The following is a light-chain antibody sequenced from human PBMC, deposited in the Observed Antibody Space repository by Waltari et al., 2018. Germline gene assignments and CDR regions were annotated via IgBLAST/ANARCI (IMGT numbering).Light chain of an antibody. CDR2: DTS. CDR1: HSVDWY. V-gene: IGKV3-11*01. CDR3: QQRRSWPLT. Sequence: SCRASHSVDWYLAWYQQRPGQPPRLLIYDTSNRAPGIPARFSGSGSDTDFTLTISSLEPEDFAVYYCQQRRSWPLTFGGGTKVEIE. J-gene: IGKJ4*01.